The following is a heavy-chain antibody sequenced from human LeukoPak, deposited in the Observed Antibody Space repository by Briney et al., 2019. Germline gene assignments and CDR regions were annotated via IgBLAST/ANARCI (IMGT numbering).Heavy chain of an antibody. CDR1: GYTFTSYG. V-gene: IGHV1-8*03. J-gene: IGHJ6*03. Sequence: GASVKVSCKASGYTFTSYGISWVRQAPGQGLEWMGWMNPNSGNTGYAQKFQGRVTITRNTSISTAYMELSSLRSEDTAVYYCARVKLEGGRAWAGLWFGELLDYYYYYVDVWGKGTTVTVSS. CDR3: ARVKLEGGRAWAGLWFGELLDYYYYYVDV. CDR2: MNPNSGNT. D-gene: IGHD3-10*01.